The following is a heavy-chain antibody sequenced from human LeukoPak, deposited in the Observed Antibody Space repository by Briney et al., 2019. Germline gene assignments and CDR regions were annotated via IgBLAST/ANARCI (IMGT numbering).Heavy chain of an antibody. D-gene: IGHD3-10*01. Sequence: GSLRLSCAASGFYFANYAMSWVRQPPGKGLEWIGEINHSGSTNYNPSLKSRVTISADTSRDHVSLTLNSVTAADTAVYYCARDSGTTGEVKFDPWGQGTLVTVSS. CDR2: INHSGST. J-gene: IGHJ5*02. CDR3: ARDSGTTGEVKFDP. V-gene: IGHV4-34*01. CDR1: GFYFANYA.